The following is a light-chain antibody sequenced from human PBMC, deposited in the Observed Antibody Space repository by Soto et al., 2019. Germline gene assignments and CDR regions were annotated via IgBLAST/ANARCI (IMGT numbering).Light chain of an antibody. CDR1: QTFNKF. Sequence: DIQMTQSPSSLSASVGDRVTITCRASQTFNKFLNWYQQKPGKAPKLLIYAASSLQGGVPSRFSGSGSGTDFTLTISSLQPEDFATYYCQQSYRTPYTFGQGTKLESK. CDR3: QQSYRTPYT. CDR2: AAS. J-gene: IGKJ2*01. V-gene: IGKV1-39*01.